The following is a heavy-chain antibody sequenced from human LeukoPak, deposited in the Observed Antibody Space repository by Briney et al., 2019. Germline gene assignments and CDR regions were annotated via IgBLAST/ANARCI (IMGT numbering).Heavy chain of an antibody. CDR3: AKGRVGDGYMNDY. Sequence: PGGSLRLSCAASGFTFSSYEMNWVRQAPGKGLEWVSYISSSGSTIYYADSVKGRFTISRDNSKNTLYLQMNSLRAEDTAVYYCAKGRVGDGYMNDYWGQGTLVTVSS. CDR1: GFTFSSYE. V-gene: IGHV3-48*03. J-gene: IGHJ4*02. CDR2: ISSSGSTI. D-gene: IGHD5-24*01.